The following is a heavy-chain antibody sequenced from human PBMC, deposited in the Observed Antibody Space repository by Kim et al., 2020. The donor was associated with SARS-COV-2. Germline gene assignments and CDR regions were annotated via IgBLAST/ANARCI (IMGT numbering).Heavy chain of an antibody. D-gene: IGHD2-15*01. Sequence: GGSLRLSCAASGFTFSDYYMSWIRQAPGKGLEWVSYISSSGSTISYADSVKGRFTISRDNAKNSLYLQMNSLRAEDTAVYYCAREPYCSGGSCYSHYYYGMDVWGQGTTVTVSS. J-gene: IGHJ6*02. CDR1: GFTFSDYY. CDR3: AREPYCSGGSCYSHYYYGMDV. V-gene: IGHV3-11*04. CDR2: ISSSGSTI.